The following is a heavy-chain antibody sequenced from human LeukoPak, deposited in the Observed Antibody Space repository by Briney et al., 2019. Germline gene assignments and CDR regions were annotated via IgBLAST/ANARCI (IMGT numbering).Heavy chain of an antibody. V-gene: IGHV4-59*08. CDR2: IYYSGST. Sequence: KPSETLSLTCTVSGGSISSYYWSWIRQPPGKGLEWIGYIYYSGSTYYNPSLKSRVTISVDTSKNQFSLKLSSVTAADTAVYYCARTIVVGTNAFDIWGQGTMVTVSS. CDR3: ARTIVVGTNAFDI. CDR1: GGSISSYY. J-gene: IGHJ3*02. D-gene: IGHD3-22*01.